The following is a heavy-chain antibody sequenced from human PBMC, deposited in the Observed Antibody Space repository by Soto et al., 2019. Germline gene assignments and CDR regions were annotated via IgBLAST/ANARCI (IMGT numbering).Heavy chain of an antibody. CDR1: GGSISSYY. J-gene: IGHJ4*02. CDR3: AREGGGHYDYIWGSYIFDY. Sequence: SETLSLTCTVSGGSISSYYWSWIRQPPGKGLEWIGYIYYSGSTNYNPSLKSRVTISVDTSKNQFSLKLSSVTAADTAVYYCAREGGGHYDYIWGSYIFDYWGQGTLVTVSS. CDR2: IYYSGST. D-gene: IGHD3-16*01. V-gene: IGHV4-59*01.